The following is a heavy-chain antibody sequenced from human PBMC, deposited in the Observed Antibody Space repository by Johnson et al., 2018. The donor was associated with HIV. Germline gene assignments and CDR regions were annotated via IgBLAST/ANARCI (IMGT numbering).Heavy chain of an antibody. CDR3: ARRYCSGGSCIMDP. CDR2: IKSRAENYVT. J-gene: IGHJ3*01. Sequence: GKGLEWLGRIKSRAENYVTAYAGSVRGRFTISRDDSKNTVYLQMNSLKSDDTATYYCARRYCSGGSCIMDPWGQGTMVTVSS. D-gene: IGHD2-15*01. V-gene: IGHV3-73*01.